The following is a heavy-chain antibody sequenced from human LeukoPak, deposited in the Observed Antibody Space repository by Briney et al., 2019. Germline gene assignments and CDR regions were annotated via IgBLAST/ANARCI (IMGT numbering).Heavy chain of an antibody. CDR3: ARDLEYCGGDCYSEWVSYYFDY. CDR1: GYTFTSYD. CDR2: MNPNSGNT. J-gene: IGHJ4*02. D-gene: IGHD2-21*02. V-gene: IGHV1-8*01. Sequence: ASVKVSCKASGYTFTSYDINWVRQATGQGLEWMGWMNPNSGNTGYAQKFQGRVTMTRNTSISTAYMELSSLRSEDTAVYYCARDLEYCGGDCYSEWVSYYFDYWGQGTLVTVSS.